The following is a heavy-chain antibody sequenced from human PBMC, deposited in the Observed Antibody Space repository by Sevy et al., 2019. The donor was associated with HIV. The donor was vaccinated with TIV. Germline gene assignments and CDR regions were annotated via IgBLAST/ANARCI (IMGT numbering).Heavy chain of an antibody. V-gene: IGHV3-21*01. CDR1: GFSITNYN. CDR2: LSGSDAYI. Sequence: GGSLRLSCAASGFSITNYNMNWVRQAPGKGPEWVSSLSGSDAYIYYADSIKGRFTIARDSAKNSLFLQMNSLRDEDTAVYYCARDNITMVRGWPRRRPASMDVWGQGTTVTVSS. CDR3: ARDNITMVRGWPRRRPASMDV. D-gene: IGHD3-10*01. J-gene: IGHJ6*02.